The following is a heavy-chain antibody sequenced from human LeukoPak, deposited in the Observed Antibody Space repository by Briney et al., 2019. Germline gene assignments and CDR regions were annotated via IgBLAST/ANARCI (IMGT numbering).Heavy chain of an antibody. CDR1: GGSFSGYY. CDR2: IYYSGST. J-gene: IGHJ4*02. V-gene: IGHV4-34*01. D-gene: IGHD3-22*01. CDR3: ARDRLSYDSSGYYPEFDY. Sequence: SETLSLTCAVYGGSFSGYYWGWIRQPPGKGLEWIGSIYYSGSTYYNPSLKSRVTISVDTSKNQFSLKLSSVTAADTAVYYCARDRLSYDSSGYYPEFDYWGQGTQVTVSS.